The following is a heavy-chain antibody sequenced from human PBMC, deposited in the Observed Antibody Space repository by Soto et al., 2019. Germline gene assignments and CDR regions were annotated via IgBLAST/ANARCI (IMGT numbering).Heavy chain of an antibody. CDR1: GFTFSSYA. D-gene: IGHD6-19*01. J-gene: IGHJ4*02. CDR3: AKCAGSGWYPDY. CDR2: ISGSGANT. V-gene: IGHV3-23*01. Sequence: EVQLLESAGGLVQPGGSLSLSCADSGFTFSSYAMRWVRQAPGKGLEWVSAISGSGANTYYADSVKGRFTISRDNSKNTLFLQLNSLRAEDTAVYYCAKCAGSGWYPDYWGQGTLVTVSS.